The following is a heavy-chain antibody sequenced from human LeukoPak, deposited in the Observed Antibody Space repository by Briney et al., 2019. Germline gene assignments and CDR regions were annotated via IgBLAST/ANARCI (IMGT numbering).Heavy chain of an antibody. V-gene: IGHV1-69*02. J-gene: IGHJ4*02. CDR2: IIPILGIA. Sequence: GASVKVSCKASGYTFTGYYMHWVRQAPGQGLEWMGRIIPILGIANYAQKFQGRVTITADKSTSTAYMELSSLRSEDTAVYYCAAPQGGNFWSGYFLDYWGQGTLVTVSS. D-gene: IGHD3-3*01. CDR3: AAPQGGNFWSGYFLDY. CDR1: GYTFTGYY.